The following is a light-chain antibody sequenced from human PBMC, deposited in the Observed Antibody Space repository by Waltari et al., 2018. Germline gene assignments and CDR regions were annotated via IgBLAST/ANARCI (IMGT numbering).Light chain of an antibody. V-gene: IGKV1-39*01. J-gene: IGKJ2*01. CDR1: QSISSY. Sequence: DLQMTQSPSSLSASVGDRVTITCRASQSISSYLNWYQQKPGKAPKLLFYAASSLQSGVPSRFSGSGSGTDFTLTISSLQPEDFATYYCQQSYSTPYTFGQGTKLEIK. CDR3: QQSYSTPYT. CDR2: AAS.